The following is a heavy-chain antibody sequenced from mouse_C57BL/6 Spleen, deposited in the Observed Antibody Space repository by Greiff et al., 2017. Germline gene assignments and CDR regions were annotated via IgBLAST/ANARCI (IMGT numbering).Heavy chain of an antibody. D-gene: IGHD4-1*01. J-gene: IGHJ4*01. CDR2: IDPETGGT. V-gene: IGHV1-15*01. CDR3: TRGTGPGAMDY. CDR1: GYTFTDYE. Sequence: QVQLQQSGAELVRPGASVTLSCKASGYTFTDYEMHWVKQTPVHGLEWIGAIDPETGGTAYNQKFKGKAILTADKSSSTAYMELRSLTSEDSAVYYCTRGTGPGAMDYWGQGTSVTVSS.